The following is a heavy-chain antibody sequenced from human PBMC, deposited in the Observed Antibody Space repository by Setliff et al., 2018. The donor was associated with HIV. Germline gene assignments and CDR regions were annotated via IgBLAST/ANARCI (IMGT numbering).Heavy chain of an antibody. CDR1: GYTFTDYY. CDR2: INPNSGGT. CDR3: ARDKEPWEGYYKYYSMDV. Sequence: ASVKVSCKASGYTFTDYYMHWVRQAPGQGLEWMGRINPNSGGTNYVQKFQGRVTMTRDRSISTAYMDLSRLTSDDTAVYYCARDKEPWEGYYKYYSMDVWGKGTKVTVSS. J-gene: IGHJ6*03. V-gene: IGHV1-2*06. D-gene: IGHD1-26*01.